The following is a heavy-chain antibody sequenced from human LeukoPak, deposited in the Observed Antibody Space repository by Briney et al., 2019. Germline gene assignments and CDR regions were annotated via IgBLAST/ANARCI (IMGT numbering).Heavy chain of an antibody. Sequence: GRSLRLSCAASGFTFSSYGMHWVRQAPGKGLEWVAVIWYDGSNKYYADSVKGRFTISRDNSKSTLYLQMNSLRAEDTAVYYCARVDTAMAYDYWGQGTLVTVSS. CDR2: IWYDGSNK. CDR3: ARVDTAMAYDY. J-gene: IGHJ4*02. V-gene: IGHV3-33*01. CDR1: GFTFSSYG. D-gene: IGHD5-18*01.